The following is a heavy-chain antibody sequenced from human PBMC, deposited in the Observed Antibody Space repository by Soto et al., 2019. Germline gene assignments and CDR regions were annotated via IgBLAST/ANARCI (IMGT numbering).Heavy chain of an antibody. CDR1: GGSIRSSSYY. CDR3: ASQDIVVVVGTFDI. Sequence: SETKSLTCTVSGGSIRSSSYYWGWIRQPPGKGLEWIGSIYYSGSTYYNPSLKSRVTISVDTSKNQFSLKLSSVTAADTAVYYCASQDIVVVVGTFDIWGQGTMVTVSS. CDR2: IYYSGST. J-gene: IGHJ3*02. D-gene: IGHD2-15*01. V-gene: IGHV4-39*01.